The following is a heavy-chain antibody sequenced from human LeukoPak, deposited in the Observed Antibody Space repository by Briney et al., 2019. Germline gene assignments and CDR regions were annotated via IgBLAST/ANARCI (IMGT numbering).Heavy chain of an antibody. D-gene: IGHD3-3*01. J-gene: IGHJ4*02. CDR3: ARVFTPKGLGYDFWSGYSYYFDY. V-gene: IGHV1-8*03. Sequence: GASVKVSCKASGYTFTSYDINWVRQATGQGLEWMGWMNPNSGNTGYAQKFQGRVTITRNTSISTAYMELSSLRSEDTAVYYCARVFTPKGLGYDFWSGYSYYFDYWGQGTLVTVSS. CDR2: MNPNSGNT. CDR1: GYTFTSYD.